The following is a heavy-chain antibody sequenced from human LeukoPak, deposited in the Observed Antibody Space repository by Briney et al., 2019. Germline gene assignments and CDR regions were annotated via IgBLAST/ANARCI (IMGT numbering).Heavy chain of an antibody. Sequence: PSETLSLTCVVYGGSFSGYYWSWIRQPPGKGLEWIGEINHSGSTNYNPSLKSRVTISVDTSKNQFSLKLSSVTAADTAVYYCARGRNRVVVVPAASRQNWFDPWGQGTLVTVSS. CDR1: GGSFSGYY. D-gene: IGHD2-2*01. V-gene: IGHV4-34*01. J-gene: IGHJ5*02. CDR2: INHSGST. CDR3: ARGRNRVVVVPAASRQNWFDP.